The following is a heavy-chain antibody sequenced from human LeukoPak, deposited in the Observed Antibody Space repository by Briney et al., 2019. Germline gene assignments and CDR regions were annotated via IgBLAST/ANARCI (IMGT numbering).Heavy chain of an antibody. J-gene: IGHJ5*02. CDR1: GFTFEVYG. Sequence: GGSLRLSCTVSGFTFEVYGMNWVRQVPGKEPEWVSGLNWNGGGRRYADSVKGRFIISRDNAKGVLYLQLNDLRVEDTALYYCARDAVPSGRSWFDPWGQGTLVTVSS. CDR2: LNWNGGGR. V-gene: IGHV3-20*04. D-gene: IGHD4-17*01. CDR3: ARDAVPSGRSWFDP.